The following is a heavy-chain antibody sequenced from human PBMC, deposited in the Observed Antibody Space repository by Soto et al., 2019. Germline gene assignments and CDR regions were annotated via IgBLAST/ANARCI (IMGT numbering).Heavy chain of an antibody. V-gene: IGHV3-23*01. D-gene: IGHD1-7*01. CDR3: AKDRNYPRDQFHY. J-gene: IGHJ4*02. CDR1: GFTFSTYA. Sequence: GSLRLSCAASGFTFSTYALSWVRQAPGKGLEWVSAISANGQGIYYADSVRGRFTISRDNSKNTIFLHMDSPRAEDTAVYYCAKDRNYPRDQFHYWGQGTLVTVSS. CDR2: ISANGQGI.